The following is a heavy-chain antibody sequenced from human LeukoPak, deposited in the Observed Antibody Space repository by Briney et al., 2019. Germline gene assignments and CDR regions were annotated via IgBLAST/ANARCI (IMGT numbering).Heavy chain of an antibody. D-gene: IGHD3-22*01. CDR2: ISSSSSYI. CDR3: AGTYYYDSSGYPKPYYFDY. Sequence: PGGSLRLSCAASGFTFSSYSMNWVRQAPGKGLEWVSSISSSSSYIYYADSVKGRFTISRDNAKNSLYLQMNSLRAEDTAVYYCAGTYYYDSSGYPKPYYFDYWGQGTLVTVSS. J-gene: IGHJ4*02. CDR1: GFTFSSYS. V-gene: IGHV3-21*01.